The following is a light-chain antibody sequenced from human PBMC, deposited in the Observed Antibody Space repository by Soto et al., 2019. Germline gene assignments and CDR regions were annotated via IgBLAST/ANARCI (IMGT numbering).Light chain of an antibody. J-gene: IGKJ3*01. Sequence: DIQMTQSPSTLSASAGDRVTISCRASQSIASWLAWYQQKAGKAPNLLIYDASSLESGVPSRFSGSGSGTEFTLTISSLEPEDFAVYYCQQRSNWPPFTFGPGTKVDIK. V-gene: IGKV1-5*01. CDR1: QSIASW. CDR3: QQRSNWPPFT. CDR2: DAS.